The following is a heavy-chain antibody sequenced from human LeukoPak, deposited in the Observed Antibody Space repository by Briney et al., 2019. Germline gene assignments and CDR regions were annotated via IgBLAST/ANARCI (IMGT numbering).Heavy chain of an antibody. CDR1: GGSISSGSYY. Sequence: SQTLSLTCTVSGGSISSGSYYWSWIRQPAGKGLEWIGRIYTSGSTNYNPSLESRVTISVDTSKNQFSLKLSSVTAADTAVYYCAREWEDIVVVPAVNWFDPWGQGTLVTVSS. CDR3: AREWEDIVVVPAVNWFDP. D-gene: IGHD2-2*01. V-gene: IGHV4-61*02. J-gene: IGHJ5*02. CDR2: IYTSGST.